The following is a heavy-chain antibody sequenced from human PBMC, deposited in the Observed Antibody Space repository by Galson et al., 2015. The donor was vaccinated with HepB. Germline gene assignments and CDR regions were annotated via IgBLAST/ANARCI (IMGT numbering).Heavy chain of an antibody. CDR2: IKSKTDGGTT. CDR3: TTEFPLYDSSGPPVLFDP. Sequence: SLRLSCAASGFTFSNAWMSWVRQAPGKGLEWVGRIKSKTDGGTTDYAAPVKGRFTISRDDSKNTLYLQMNSLKTEDTAVYYCTTEFPLYDSSGPPVLFDPWGQGTLVTVSS. J-gene: IGHJ5*02. V-gene: IGHV3-15*01. CDR1: GFTFSNAW. D-gene: IGHD3-22*01.